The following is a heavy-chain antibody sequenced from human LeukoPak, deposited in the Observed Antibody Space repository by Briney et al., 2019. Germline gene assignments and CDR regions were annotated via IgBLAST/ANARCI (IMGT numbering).Heavy chain of an antibody. J-gene: IGHJ4*02. Sequence: PGGSLRLSCAASGFTFSSYAMSWVRQAPGRGLEWVSAISGSGGSTYYADSVKGRFTISRDNSKNTLYLQMNSLRAEDTAVYYCAENGPYEVSDALDYWGQGTLVTVSS. CDR1: GFTFSSYA. D-gene: IGHD5-12*01. CDR3: AENGPYEVSDALDY. V-gene: IGHV3-23*01. CDR2: ISGSGGST.